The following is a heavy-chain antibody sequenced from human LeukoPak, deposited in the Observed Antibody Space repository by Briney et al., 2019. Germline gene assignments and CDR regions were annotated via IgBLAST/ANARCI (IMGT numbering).Heavy chain of an antibody. CDR1: GGSISSYY. CDR3: ARSSGWYIDY. J-gene: IGHJ4*02. Sequence: SETLSLTCTVSGGSISSYYWSWIRQPPGKGLEWIGYIYYSGSTNYNPSLKSRVTISVDTSKNQFSLKLSSVTAADTAVYYCARSSGWYIDYWGQGTLDTVSS. D-gene: IGHD6-19*01. CDR2: IYYSGST. V-gene: IGHV4-59*01.